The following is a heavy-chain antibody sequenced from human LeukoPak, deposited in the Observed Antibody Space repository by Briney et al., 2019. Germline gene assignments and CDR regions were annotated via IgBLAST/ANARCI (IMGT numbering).Heavy chain of an antibody. Sequence: GGSLRLSCAASGLTFSSYSMNGVRQAPRKGLEWVSSISSRSSYIYYADSAKGRFTIPRDNAKNSLYLQMNSLRAEDRAVYYCARDPEIAVAGMNWGQGTLVTVSS. J-gene: IGHJ4*02. D-gene: IGHD6-19*01. CDR1: GLTFSSYS. CDR2: ISSRSSYI. V-gene: IGHV3-21*01. CDR3: ARDPEIAVAGMN.